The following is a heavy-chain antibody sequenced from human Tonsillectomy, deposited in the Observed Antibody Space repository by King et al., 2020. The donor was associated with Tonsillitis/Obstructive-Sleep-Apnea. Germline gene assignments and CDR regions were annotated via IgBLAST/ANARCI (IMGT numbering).Heavy chain of an antibody. J-gene: IGHJ4*02. CDR2: IYSGGST. D-gene: IGHD3-22*01. Sequence: DVQLVESGGGLMQPGGSLRLSCAASGLTVTDNYMSWVRQAPGKGLEWVSIIYSGGSTYYSDSVRGRFTISRDISKNTLYLQMSSLRAEDTAVYYRARVTRANYRSSGYYYFDYWGQGTLVTVSS. CDR1: GLTVTDNY. CDR3: ARVTRANYRSSGYYYFDY. V-gene: IGHV3-53*01.